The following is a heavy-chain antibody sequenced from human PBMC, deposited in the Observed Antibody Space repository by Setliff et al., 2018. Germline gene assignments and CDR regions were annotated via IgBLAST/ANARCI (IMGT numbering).Heavy chain of an antibody. V-gene: IGHV1-18*04. Sequence: ASVKVSCKASGYTLSNSILSWVRQAPGQGLEWVGWISAYNGKTYSAQKFQDRITLTTDTSTNTGYLELRGLRSDDTAVYYCLRLVRYCTKIACQATSGDEVWGLGTLVTVSS. CDR2: ISAYNGKT. CDR1: GYTLSNSI. J-gene: IGHJ4*02. CDR3: LRLVRYCTKIACQATSGDEV. D-gene: IGHD2-8*01.